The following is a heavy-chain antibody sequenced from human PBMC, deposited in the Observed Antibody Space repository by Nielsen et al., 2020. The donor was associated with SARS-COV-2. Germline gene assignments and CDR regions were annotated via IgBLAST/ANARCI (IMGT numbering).Heavy chain of an antibody. CDR1: GFTFSSYG. CDR3: ARERFGGGMDV. D-gene: IGHD3-16*01. J-gene: IGHJ6*02. Sequence: GESLKISCSASGFTFSSYGMHWVRQAPGKGLEWVAVIWNDGSNKYYADSVKGRFTISRDNSKNTLYLQMNSLRAEDTAVYYCARERFGGGMDVWGQGTTVTVSS. V-gene: IGHV3-33*08. CDR2: IWNDGSNK.